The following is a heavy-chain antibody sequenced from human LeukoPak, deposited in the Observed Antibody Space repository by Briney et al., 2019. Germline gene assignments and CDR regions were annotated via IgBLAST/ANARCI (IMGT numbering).Heavy chain of an antibody. Sequence: ETLSLTCTVSGGSISSSSYYWGWIRQPPGKGLEWVSSISSSSSYIYYADSVKGRFTVSRDKAKNSLYLQMKSLRAEDTAIYYCARGLHSRLYDSSGYYPYWGQGTLVTVSS. CDR2: ISSSSSYI. J-gene: IGHJ4*02. V-gene: IGHV3-21*01. D-gene: IGHD3-22*01. CDR3: ARGLHSRLYDSSGYYPY. CDR1: GGSISSSS.